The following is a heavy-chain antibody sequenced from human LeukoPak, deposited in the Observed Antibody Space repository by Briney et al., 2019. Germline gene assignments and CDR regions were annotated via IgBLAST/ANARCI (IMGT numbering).Heavy chain of an antibody. Sequence: GSLRLSCAASGFTFSNYWMIWVRQAPGKGLEWVGNIKQDGSEKRYADSVRGRFSISRDNAQTSLYLQMNSLRAEDTAVYYCARGIAAAGTPFDYWGQGTLVTVSS. D-gene: IGHD6-13*01. CDR3: ARGIAAAGTPFDY. CDR2: IKQDGSEK. J-gene: IGHJ4*02. CDR1: GFTFSNYW. V-gene: IGHV3-7*05.